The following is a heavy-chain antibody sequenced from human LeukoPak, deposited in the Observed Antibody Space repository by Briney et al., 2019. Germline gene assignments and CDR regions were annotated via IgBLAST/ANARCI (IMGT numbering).Heavy chain of an antibody. D-gene: IGHD3-22*01. CDR1: GGSISSGGYY. V-gene: IGHV4-30-2*01. CDR3: ARGPGYYPGYYFDY. J-gene: IGHJ4*02. Sequence: SQTLSLTCTVSGGSISSGGYYWSWIRQPPGKGLEWIGEINHSGSTNYNPSLKSRVTISVDTSKNQFSLKLSSVTAADTAVYYCARGPGYYPGYYFDYWGQGTLVTVSS. CDR2: INHSGST.